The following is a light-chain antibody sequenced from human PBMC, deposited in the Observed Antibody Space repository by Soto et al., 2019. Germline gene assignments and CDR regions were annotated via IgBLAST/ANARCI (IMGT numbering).Light chain of an antibody. CDR2: GAS. CDR1: QSVRNNY. J-gene: IGKJ2*01. Sequence: EIVLTQSPGTPSLSPGEGATLSCRASQSVRNNYLAWYQQKPGQAPRLLISGASSRATGVPDRFSGSGSGTDFTLTISRLESEDFAVYYCQRYGSSPPHTFGQGTRLEIK. CDR3: QRYGSSPPHT. V-gene: IGKV3-20*01.